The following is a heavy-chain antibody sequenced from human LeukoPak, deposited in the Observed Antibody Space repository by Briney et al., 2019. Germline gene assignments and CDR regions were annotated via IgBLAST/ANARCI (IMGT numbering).Heavy chain of an antibody. CDR2: IYTRGST. D-gene: IGHD3-22*01. J-gene: IGHJ5*02. Sequence: PSETLSLTCAVSGGSISSYYWSWIRQPAGKGLEWIGRIYTRGSTNYNPSLKSRVTMSVDTSKNQFSLKLSSVTAADTAVYYCARGVSQNYYDSRALFDPWGQGTLVTVSS. V-gene: IGHV4-4*07. CDR1: GGSISSYY. CDR3: ARGVSQNYYDSRALFDP.